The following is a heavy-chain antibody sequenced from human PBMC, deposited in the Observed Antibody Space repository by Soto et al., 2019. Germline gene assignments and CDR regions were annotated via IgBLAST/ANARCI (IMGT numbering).Heavy chain of an antibody. Sequence: QVQLVQSGAEVKKPGASVKVSCKASGYTFTSYYMHWVRQAPGQGLEWMGIINPSGGSTSYAQKFQGRVTMTRDTSTSAVYMELSSLRSXXXXXYFCARAFGGYYVYWGQGTLVTVSS. CDR2: INPSGGST. J-gene: IGHJ4*02. D-gene: IGHD3-16*01. CDR1: GYTFTSYY. V-gene: IGHV1-46*01. CDR3: ARAFGGYYVY.